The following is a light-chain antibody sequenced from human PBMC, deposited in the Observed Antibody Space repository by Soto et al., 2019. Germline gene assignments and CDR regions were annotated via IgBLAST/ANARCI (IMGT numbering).Light chain of an antibody. CDR1: QDIRGA. Sequence: AIQLTQSPSSLSASVGDRVTITCRASQDIRGALAWYQQKPGKAPKLLIYDVSSLESGVPSRFSGSGSGTDFTLTISSLLPEDFATYYCQQFNTYPITFGQGTRLEIK. J-gene: IGKJ5*01. V-gene: IGKV1-13*02. CDR3: QQFNTYPIT. CDR2: DVS.